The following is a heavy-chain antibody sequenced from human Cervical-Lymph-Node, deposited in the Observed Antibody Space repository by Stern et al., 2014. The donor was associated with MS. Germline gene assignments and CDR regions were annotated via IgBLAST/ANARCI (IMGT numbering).Heavy chain of an antibody. Sequence: EVHLVESGGGLVQPGGSLRLSCAASGFTFSTYPMTWVRQAPGKGLEWVSAISDSGVSTYYADSVKGRFTISRDNSKNTLYLQMNSLRAEDTAVYYCAKAEYCSSISCYALDYWGQGTLVTVSS. CDR3: AKAEYCSSISCYALDY. D-gene: IGHD2-2*01. V-gene: IGHV3-23*04. CDR1: GFTFSTYP. CDR2: ISDSGVST. J-gene: IGHJ4*02.